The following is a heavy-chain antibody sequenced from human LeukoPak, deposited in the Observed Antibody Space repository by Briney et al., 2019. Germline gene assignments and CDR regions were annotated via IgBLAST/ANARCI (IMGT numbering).Heavy chain of an antibody. V-gene: IGHV4-38-2*01. Sequence: SETLSLTCAVSSYSISSGSYWGWIRQSPGTGLDWVGSIFHSGNSYYNPSLKGRLTMSVDTSKNQFSLKLTSVTAADTALYHCARVTYVDDMLYQYFDYWGQGILVTVSS. J-gene: IGHJ4*02. D-gene: IGHD4-17*01. CDR3: ARVTYVDDMLYQYFDY. CDR1: SYSISSGSY. CDR2: IFHSGNS.